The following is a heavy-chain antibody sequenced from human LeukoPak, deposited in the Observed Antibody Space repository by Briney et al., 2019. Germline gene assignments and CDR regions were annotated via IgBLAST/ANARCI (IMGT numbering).Heavy chain of an antibody. D-gene: IGHD3-10*01. CDR2: ISGSGGST. Sequence: PGGSLRLTCAASGFLFGSHAMNWVRQAPGKGLEWVSGISGSGGSTYYADSVKGRFTISRGNSKNTLFLQMNSLRPEDTAVYFCARDPGGYFDYWAREPWSPSPQ. J-gene: IGHJ4*02. CDR1: GFLFGSHA. V-gene: IGHV3-23*01. CDR3: ARDPGGYFDY.